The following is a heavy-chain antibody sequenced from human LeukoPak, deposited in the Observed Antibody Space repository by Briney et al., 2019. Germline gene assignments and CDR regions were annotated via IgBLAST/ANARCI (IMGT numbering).Heavy chain of an antibody. J-gene: IGHJ4*02. CDR3: AKDRDSSGYYGRFDY. CDR1: GFTFSSYA. D-gene: IGHD3-22*01. V-gene: IGHV3-23*01. CDR2: ISGSGGST. Sequence: GGSLTLSCAASGFTFSSYAMSWVRQAPGKGLDLVSAISGSGGSTYYADSVKGRFTISSDNSKKTMYLQMKSLRAEDTAVYYCAKDRDSSGYYGRFDYWGQGTLVTVSS.